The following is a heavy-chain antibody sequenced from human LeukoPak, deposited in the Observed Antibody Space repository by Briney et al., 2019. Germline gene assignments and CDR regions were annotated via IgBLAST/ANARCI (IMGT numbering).Heavy chain of an antibody. CDR3: ARVRLRRGFGDFDY. V-gene: IGHV3-7*01. D-gene: IGHD4-17*01. Sequence: PGGSLRLSCAAPGFTFTSYWMSWVLQAPGKGLEWVANMKQDGSEKYSVDSVKCRFTISRDNAKNSLYLQMNSLRAEDTAVYYCARVRLRRGFGDFDYWGQGTLVTVSS. CDR1: GFTFTSYW. J-gene: IGHJ4*02. CDR2: MKQDGSEK.